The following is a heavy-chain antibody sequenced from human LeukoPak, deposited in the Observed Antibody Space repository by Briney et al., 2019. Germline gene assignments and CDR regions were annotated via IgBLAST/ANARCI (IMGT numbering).Heavy chain of an antibody. V-gene: IGHV4-38-2*02. J-gene: IGHJ3*02. CDR1: GVSVSDYF. CDR2: IYHSGST. CDR3: ARATVTTNGYAFDI. Sequence: SETLSLTCTVSGVSVSDYFWAWTRQPPGKGLEWIGSIYHSGSTYLNPSLKSRVTISVDTSKNQFSLKLSSVTAADTAVYYCARATVTTNGYAFDIWGQGTMVTVSS. D-gene: IGHD4-17*01.